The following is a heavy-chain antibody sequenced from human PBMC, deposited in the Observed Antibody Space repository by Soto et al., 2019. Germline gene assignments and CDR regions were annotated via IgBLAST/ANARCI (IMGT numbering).Heavy chain of an antibody. CDR3: ARDRGWRDAFDI. CDR2: ISYDGSNK. CDR1: GFTFSSYA. V-gene: IGHV3-30-3*01. J-gene: IGHJ3*02. Sequence: SLRLSCAASGFTFSSYAMHWVRQAPGKGLEWVAVISYDGSNKYYADSVKGRFTISRDNSKNTLYLQMNSLRAEDTAVYYCARDRGWRDAFDIWGQGTMVTVSS. D-gene: IGHD6-19*01.